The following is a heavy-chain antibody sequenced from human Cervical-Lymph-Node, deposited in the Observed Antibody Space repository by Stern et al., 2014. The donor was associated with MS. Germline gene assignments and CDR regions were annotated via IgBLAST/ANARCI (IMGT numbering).Heavy chain of an antibody. CDR3: ARAESIQLWSKTPLTYYYYGMDV. CDR2: INSDGSST. J-gene: IGHJ6*02. V-gene: IGHV3-74*02. D-gene: IGHD5-18*01. CDR1: GFTFSSYW. Sequence: EVQLLESGGGLVQPGGSLRLSCAASGFTFSSYWMHWVRQAPGKGLVRVSRINSDGSSTSYADSVKGRFTISRDNAKNTLYLQMNSLRAEDTAVYYCARAESIQLWSKTPLTYYYYGMDVWGQGTTVTVSS.